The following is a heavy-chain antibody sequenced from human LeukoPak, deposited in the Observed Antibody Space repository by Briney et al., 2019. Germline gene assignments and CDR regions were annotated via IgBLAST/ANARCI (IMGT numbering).Heavy chain of an antibody. Sequence: GASVKVSCKASGYTFTGYYMHWVRQAPGQGLEWMGWINPNSGGTNYARKFQGRVTMTRDTSISTAYMELRSLRSDDTAVYYCARVGYYDSSGYYSLFAFDIWGQGTMVTVSS. D-gene: IGHD3-22*01. CDR2: INPNSGGT. V-gene: IGHV1-2*02. CDR1: GYTFTGYY. J-gene: IGHJ3*02. CDR3: ARVGYYDSSGYYSLFAFDI.